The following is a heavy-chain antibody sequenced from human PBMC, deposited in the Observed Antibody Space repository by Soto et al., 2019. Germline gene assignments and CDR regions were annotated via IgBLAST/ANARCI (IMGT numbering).Heavy chain of an antibody. CDR3: ARCSDIVVVPAAMHFDY. D-gene: IGHD2-2*01. Sequence: SETLSLTCAVYGGSFSGYYWSWIRQPPGKGLEWIGEINHSGSTNYNPSLKSRVTISVDTSKNQFSLKLSSVTAAATAVYYCARCSDIVVVPAAMHFDYWGQGTLVTVSS. V-gene: IGHV4-34*01. CDR2: INHSGST. CDR1: GGSFSGYY. J-gene: IGHJ4*02.